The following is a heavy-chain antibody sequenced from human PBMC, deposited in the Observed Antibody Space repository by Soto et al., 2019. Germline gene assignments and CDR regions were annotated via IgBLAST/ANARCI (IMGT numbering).Heavy chain of an antibody. J-gene: IGHJ3*02. CDR3: ARDRFWSGFLDAFDI. CDR1: GFTFSSYG. D-gene: IGHD3-3*01. CDR2: MWYDGSNK. V-gene: IGHV3-33*01. Sequence: QVQLVESGGGVVQPGRSLRLSCAASGFTFSSYGMHWVRQAPGKGLEWVAVMWYDGSNKYYADSVKGRFTISRDNSKNTLYLQMNSLRAEDTAVDYCARDRFWSGFLDAFDIWGQGTMVTVSS.